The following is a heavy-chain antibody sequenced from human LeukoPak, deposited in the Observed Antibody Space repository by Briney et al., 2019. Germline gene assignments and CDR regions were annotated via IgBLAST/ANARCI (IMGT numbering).Heavy chain of an antibody. CDR3: ARDYYGSGSYDVYSWFDP. Sequence: ASVKVSCKASGYTFTDYYMHWVRQAPGQGLEWMGWINAGNGNTKYSQKFQGRVTITRDTSASTAYMELSSLRSEDTAVYYCARDYYGSGSYDVYSWFDPWGQGTLVTVSS. D-gene: IGHD3-10*01. CDR1: GYTFTDYY. CDR2: INAGNGNT. V-gene: IGHV1/OR15-3*02. J-gene: IGHJ5*02.